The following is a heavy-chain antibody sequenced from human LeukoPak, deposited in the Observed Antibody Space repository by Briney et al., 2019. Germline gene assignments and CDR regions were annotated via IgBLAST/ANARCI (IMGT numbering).Heavy chain of an antibody. CDR3: ARSEVSYTMIVLDP. V-gene: IGHV3-11*01. J-gene: IGHJ5*02. Sequence: PGGSLRLSCAASGFTFSDYYMSWIRQAPGKGLEWVSYISSSGSTIYYADSVKGRFTISRDNAKNSLYLQMNSLRAEDTAVYYCARSEVSYTMIVLDPWGQGTLVTVSS. D-gene: IGHD3-22*01. CDR2: ISSSGSTI. CDR1: GFTFSDYY.